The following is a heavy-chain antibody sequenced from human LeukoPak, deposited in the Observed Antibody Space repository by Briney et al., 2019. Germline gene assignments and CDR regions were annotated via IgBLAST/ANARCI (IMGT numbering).Heavy chain of an antibody. CDR3: ARLTRRSGYYYYMDV. V-gene: IGHV4-34*01. Sequence: SEALSLTCAVYGGSFSGYYWNWIRQPPGKGLEWIGEINHSGSTNYNPSLKSRVTISVDTSKNQFSLKLSSVTAADTAVYYCARLTRRSGYYYYMDVWGKGTTVTISS. CDR1: GGSFSGYY. D-gene: IGHD1-14*01. J-gene: IGHJ6*03. CDR2: INHSGST.